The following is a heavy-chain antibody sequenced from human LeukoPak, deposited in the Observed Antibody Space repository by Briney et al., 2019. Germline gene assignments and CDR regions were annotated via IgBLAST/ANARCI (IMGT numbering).Heavy chain of an antibody. CDR2: ISYDGSHK. J-gene: IGHJ4*02. Sequence: GGSLRLSCAASGFTFSGYGMPWVRQAPGKGLEWVAVISYDGSHKYYADCVKGRFTISRDSSKNTLYLQMNSLRAEDTAVYYCAKDSCGGDCYSFDYWGQGTLVTVSS. CDR3: AKDSCGGDCYSFDY. V-gene: IGHV3-30*18. D-gene: IGHD2-21*02. CDR1: GFTFSGYG.